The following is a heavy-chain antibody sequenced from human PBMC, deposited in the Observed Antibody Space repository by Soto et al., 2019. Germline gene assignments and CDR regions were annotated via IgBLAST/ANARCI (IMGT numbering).Heavy chain of an antibody. V-gene: IGHV1-69*01. Sequence: QVQLVQSGAEVKKPGSSVKVSCKASGGGFNSYAFSWVRQAPGQGLEWMGALIPSFGTANYAQKFQGRVTITEDESTTTVYMDLSSLTPDDTAMYFCARAGDCSGGSCYSFILDYWGQGTQVTVSS. CDR1: GGGFNSYA. CDR3: ARAGDCSGGSCYSFILDY. CDR2: LIPSFGTA. J-gene: IGHJ4*02. D-gene: IGHD2-15*01.